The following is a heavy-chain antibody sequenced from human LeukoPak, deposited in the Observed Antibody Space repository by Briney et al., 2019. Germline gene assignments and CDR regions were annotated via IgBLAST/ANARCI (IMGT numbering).Heavy chain of an antibody. D-gene: IGHD4-17*01. CDR3: ARYSGAVTIDY. Sequence: GESLKISCKGSGYRFTSYWIGWVRQMPGKGLEWMGIIYPGDSDTRYSPSFQGQITISVDKSISTAYLQWSSLKASDTALYYCARYSGAVTIDYWGQGTLITVSS. J-gene: IGHJ4*02. CDR2: IYPGDSDT. V-gene: IGHV5-51*06. CDR1: GYRFTSYW.